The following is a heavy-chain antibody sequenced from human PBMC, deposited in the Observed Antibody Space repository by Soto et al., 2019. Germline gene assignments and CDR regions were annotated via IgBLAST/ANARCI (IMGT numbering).Heavy chain of an antibody. CDR2: IYYSGST. D-gene: IGHD3-22*01. Sequence: SETLSLTCTVSVGSISSGDYYWSWIRQPPGKGLEWIGYIYYSGSTYYNPSLKSRVTISVDTSKNQFSLKLSSVTAADTTVYYCARARNYYDSSGYYPEAPFDYWGQGTLVTVSS. J-gene: IGHJ4*02. CDR1: VGSISSGDYY. CDR3: ARARNYYDSSGYYPEAPFDY. V-gene: IGHV4-30-4*01.